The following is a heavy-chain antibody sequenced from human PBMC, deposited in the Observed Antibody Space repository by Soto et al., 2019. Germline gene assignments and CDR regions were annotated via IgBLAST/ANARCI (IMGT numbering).Heavy chain of an antibody. Sequence: SETLSLTCAVSGYSISSGYYWGWLRQPPGKGLEWIGSIYHSGSTYYNPSLKSRVTISVDTSKNQFSLKLSSVTAADTAVYYCARESYYDFWSGYHYYFDSWGQGTLVTVSS. J-gene: IGHJ4*02. CDR1: GYSISSGYY. CDR2: IYHSGST. D-gene: IGHD3-3*01. V-gene: IGHV4-38-2*02. CDR3: ARESYYDFWSGYHYYFDS.